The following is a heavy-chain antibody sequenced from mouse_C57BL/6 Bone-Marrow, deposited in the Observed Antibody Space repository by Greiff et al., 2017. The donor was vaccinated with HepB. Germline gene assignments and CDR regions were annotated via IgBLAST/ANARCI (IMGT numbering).Heavy chain of an antibody. CDR2: IDPNSGGT. J-gene: IGHJ4*01. D-gene: IGHD1-1*01. CDR3: AMRRYYGSTPYYYAMDY. CDR1: GYTFTSYW. Sequence: QVQLQQPGAELVKPGASVKLSCKASGYTFTSYWMHWVKQRPGRGLEWIGRIDPNSGGTKYNEKFKSKATLTVDKPSSTAYMQLSSLTSEDAAVYYCAMRRYYGSTPYYYAMDYWGQGTSVTVSS. V-gene: IGHV1-72*01.